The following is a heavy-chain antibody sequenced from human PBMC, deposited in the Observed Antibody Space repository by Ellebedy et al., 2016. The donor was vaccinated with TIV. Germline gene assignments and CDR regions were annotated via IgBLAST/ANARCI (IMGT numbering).Heavy chain of an antibody. CDR3: VRDGAGDDAFDI. Sequence: MPSETLSLTCTISGGSVRSRNWWSWVRQLPGKGLEWIGEIYYTGPTNYISSLKSRLTTSVDRSKNQISLRLSSVTAADTAVYYCVRDGAGDDAFDIWGQGTMVTVSS. J-gene: IGHJ3*02. CDR1: GGSVRSRNW. D-gene: IGHD7-27*01. CDR2: IYYTGPT. V-gene: IGHV4-4*02.